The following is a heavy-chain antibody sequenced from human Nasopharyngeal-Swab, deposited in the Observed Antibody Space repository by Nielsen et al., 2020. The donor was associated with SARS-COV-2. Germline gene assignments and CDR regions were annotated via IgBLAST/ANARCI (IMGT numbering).Heavy chain of an antibody. CDR3: ARDSIPAAPLDH. CDR2: ISYDGSNK. Sequence: GGSLRLSCAASGFTFSSYAMHWVRQAPGKGLEWVAVISYDGSNKYYADSVKGRFTISRDNAKNSLYLQMNSLSTEDTAVYYCARDSIPAAPLDHWGQGTLVTVSS. D-gene: IGHD3-3*02. V-gene: IGHV3-30*04. CDR1: GFTFSSYA. J-gene: IGHJ4*02.